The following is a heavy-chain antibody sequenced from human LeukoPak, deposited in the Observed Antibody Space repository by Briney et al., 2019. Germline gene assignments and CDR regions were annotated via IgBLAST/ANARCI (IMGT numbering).Heavy chain of an antibody. V-gene: IGHV1-69*05. J-gene: IGHJ4*02. CDR2: IIPIFGTA. CDR1: GGTFSSYA. D-gene: IGHD3-22*01. CDR3: ASSTYYYDSSGYYDGD. Sequence: SVKVSCKASGGTFSSYATSWVRQAPGQGLEWMGGIIPIFGTANYAQKFQGRVTITTDESTSTAYMELSSLRSEDTAVYYCASSTYYYDSSGYYDGDWGQGTLVTVSS.